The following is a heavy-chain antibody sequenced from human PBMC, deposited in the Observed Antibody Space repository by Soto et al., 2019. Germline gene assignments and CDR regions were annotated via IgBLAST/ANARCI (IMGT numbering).Heavy chain of an antibody. Sequence: QMQLIQSGAEVKKSGSSVKVTCKASGGTFSSDSIRWVRQAPGEGLEWMGGVIPLFGTANYAQKFEGRVTITADASTSPADIELSSLRSDATAVYDCARVHMIVVVGERYRYKGLDVLGQGTAVTVSS. CDR1: GGTFSSDS. CDR2: VIPLFGTA. V-gene: IGHV1-69*01. J-gene: IGHJ6*02. D-gene: IGHD3-22*01. CDR3: ARVHMIVVVGERYRYKGLDV.